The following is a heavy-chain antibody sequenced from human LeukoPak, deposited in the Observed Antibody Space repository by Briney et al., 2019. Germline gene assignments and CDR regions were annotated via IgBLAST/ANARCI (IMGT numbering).Heavy chain of an antibody. J-gene: IGHJ6*03. D-gene: IGHD1-26*01. CDR1: GFTFSDYD. Sequence: GGSLRLSCAASGFTFSDYDMHWVRQAPGKGLDWVAGISYDGRHKYYADSVKGRFTISRDNSKNTLYLQMNSLRAEDTAVYYCAKIVGATDYYYYMDVWGKGTTVTVSS. V-gene: IGHV3-30*18. CDR2: ISYDGRHK. CDR3: AKIVGATDYYYYMDV.